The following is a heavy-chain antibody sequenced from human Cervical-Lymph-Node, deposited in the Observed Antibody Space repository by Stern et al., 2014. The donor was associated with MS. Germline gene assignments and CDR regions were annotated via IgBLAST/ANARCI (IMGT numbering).Heavy chain of an antibody. J-gene: IGHJ6*02. Sequence: VQLVESGGGVVQPGRSLRLSCAASGFTFSGYGMHWVRQAPGKGLEWGAGIWYDGSSQYYADSVKGRFTVSRDNSKNTLFLQMNSLRAEDTAVYYCVRGGEGEYYYNFYDLDVWGQGTTVTVSS. V-gene: IGHV3-33*01. CDR1: GFTFSGYG. CDR3: VRGGEGEYYYNFYDLDV. D-gene: IGHD3-16*01. CDR2: IWYDGSSQ.